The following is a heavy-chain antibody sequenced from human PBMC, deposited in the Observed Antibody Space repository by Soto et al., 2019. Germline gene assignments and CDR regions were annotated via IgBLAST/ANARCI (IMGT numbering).Heavy chain of an antibody. CDR2: IYYSGST. D-gene: IGHD5-18*01. CDR1: GGSISNYY. CDR3: ASHRYSYGVYYFDY. J-gene: IGHJ4*02. Sequence: QVQLQESGPGLVKPSETLSLTCIVSGGSISNYYWSWIRQPPGKGLEWIGYIYYSGSTSYNPSLTSRVTISVDTSKNQFSLKLSSVTAADTAVYYCASHRYSYGVYYFDYWGQGTLVTVSS. V-gene: IGHV4-59*08.